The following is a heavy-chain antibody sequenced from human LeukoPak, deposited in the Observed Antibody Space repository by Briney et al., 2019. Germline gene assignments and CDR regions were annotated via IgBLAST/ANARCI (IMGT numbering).Heavy chain of an antibody. CDR1: GGSISSYF. Sequence: SETLSLTCTVSGGSISSYFWYWIRQPPGKGLELIGYIHSSGSTNYNPSLKTRVTISVDTSKNQFSLQLSSVTAADSAVYYCARVVGYYYGSGSYAFDHWGQGTLVTVSS. D-gene: IGHD3-10*01. J-gene: IGHJ4*02. CDR3: ARVVGYYYGSGSYAFDH. V-gene: IGHV4-59*08. CDR2: IHSSGST.